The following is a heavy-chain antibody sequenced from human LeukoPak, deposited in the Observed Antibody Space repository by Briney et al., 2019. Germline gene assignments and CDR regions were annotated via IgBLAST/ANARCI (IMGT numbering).Heavy chain of an antibody. CDR3: ARGGAPSYSSSWLDY. D-gene: IGHD6-13*01. CDR1: GGTFSSYA. Sequence: ASVKVSCKASGGTFSSYAISWVRQAPGQGLEWMGWISAYNGNTNYAQKLQGRVTMTTDTSTSTAYMELRSLRSDDTAVYYCARGGAPSYSSSWLDYWGQGTLVTVSS. CDR2: ISAYNGNT. V-gene: IGHV1-18*01. J-gene: IGHJ4*02.